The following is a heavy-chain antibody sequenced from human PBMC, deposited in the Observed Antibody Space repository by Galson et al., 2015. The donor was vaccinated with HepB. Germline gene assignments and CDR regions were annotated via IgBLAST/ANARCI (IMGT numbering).Heavy chain of an antibody. CDR1: GFTFSRYG. Sequence: SLRLSCAASGFTFSRYGMHWVRQAPGKGLEWVAVISYDGSNKYYADSVKGRFTISRDNSKNTLYLQMNSLRAEDTAVYYCAKVYLTVYYGLDVWGQGTTVTVSS. CDR3: AKVYLTVYYGLDV. V-gene: IGHV3-30*18. CDR2: ISYDGSNK. J-gene: IGHJ6*02. D-gene: IGHD2-21*02.